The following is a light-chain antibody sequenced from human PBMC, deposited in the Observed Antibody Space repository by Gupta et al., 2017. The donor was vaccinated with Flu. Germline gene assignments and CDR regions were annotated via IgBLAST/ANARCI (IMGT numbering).Light chain of an antibody. V-gene: IGKV1-5*03. CDR1: QSMSSW. Sequence: VGDRGTITCRASQSMSSWLSWYQQRPGKAPRLLIYKASTLESGVPSRFSGSGCGTEFTLTINRLQPDDFATYYCQEYNSYWAFGQGTKVEIK. J-gene: IGKJ1*01. CDR2: KAS. CDR3: QEYNSYWA.